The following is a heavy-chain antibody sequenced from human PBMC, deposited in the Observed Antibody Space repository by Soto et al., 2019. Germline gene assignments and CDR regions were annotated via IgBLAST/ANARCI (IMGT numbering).Heavy chain of an antibody. CDR2: INPSNDNT. CDR1: NYSFSSFG. Sequence: ASVKVSCKASNYSFSSFGISWMRQAPGQGLEWMAWINPSNDNTNYAQSLQGRFTMSRDNAKNSFYLHMNNLRAEDTAVYFCARMGLWGKLTDLWGQGTSVTVSS. V-gene: IGHV1-18*01. D-gene: IGHD7-27*01. J-gene: IGHJ4*02. CDR3: ARMGLWGKLTDL.